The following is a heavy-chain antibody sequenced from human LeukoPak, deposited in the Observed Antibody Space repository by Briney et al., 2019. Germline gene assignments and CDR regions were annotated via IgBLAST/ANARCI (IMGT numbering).Heavy chain of an antibody. Sequence: GGSLRLSCAASGFTFSDYYMSRIRQAPGKGLEWVSYISSGGSTIDYADSVKGRFTISRDNAKNSLYLQMNSLRAEDTAVYYCARDRASRYGMDVWGQGTTVTVSS. D-gene: IGHD3-10*01. V-gene: IGHV3-11*01. J-gene: IGHJ6*02. CDR1: GFTFSDYY. CDR2: ISSGGSTI. CDR3: ARDRASRYGMDV.